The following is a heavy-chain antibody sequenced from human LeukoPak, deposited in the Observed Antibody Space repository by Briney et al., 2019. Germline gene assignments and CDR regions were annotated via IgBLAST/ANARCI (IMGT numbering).Heavy chain of an antibody. D-gene: IGHD3-22*01. CDR3: AKSSYYDSSGYYREYYFDY. CDR1: GFTFSSYA. Sequence: QPGGSLRLSCAASGFTFSSYAMNWVRQAPGKGLEWVSTISGSGGRTYFADSVKGRVTVSRDNSKSTLYLQMNSLRAEDTAVYYCAKSSYYDSSGYYREYYFDYWGQGTLVTVSS. V-gene: IGHV3-23*01. J-gene: IGHJ4*02. CDR2: ISGSGGRT.